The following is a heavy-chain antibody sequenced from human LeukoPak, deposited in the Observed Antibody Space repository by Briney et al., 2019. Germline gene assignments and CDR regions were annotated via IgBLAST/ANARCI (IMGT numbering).Heavy chain of an antibody. CDR3: AAAVTYYYGMDV. D-gene: IGHD2-21*02. J-gene: IGHJ6*02. CDR1: GHTLTELS. CDR2: FDPEDGET. Sequence: ASVKVSCKVSGHTLTELSMHWVRQAPGKGLEWMGGFDPEDGETIYAQKFQGRVTMTEDTSTATAYMDLSSLRSEDTAVYYCAAAVTYYYGMDVWGQGTTVTVSS. V-gene: IGHV1-24*01.